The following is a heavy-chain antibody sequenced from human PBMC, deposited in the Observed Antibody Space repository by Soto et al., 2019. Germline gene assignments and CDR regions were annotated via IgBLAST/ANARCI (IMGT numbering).Heavy chain of an antibody. V-gene: IGHV3-15*01. CDR1: ELTFGAAR. J-gene: IGHJ5*02. CDR2: IKSKTDGGTT. D-gene: IGHD1-20*01. Sequence: PGGSRRLSGVASELTFGAARRSWVGKAPGRGLEWVGRIKSKTDGGTTDYAAPAKDRFTISRDDSKNTLYLQMNRLKTEDKAIYYCATHNWKNGGNFFDPWGQVPLVTASS. CDR3: ATHNWKNGGNFFDP.